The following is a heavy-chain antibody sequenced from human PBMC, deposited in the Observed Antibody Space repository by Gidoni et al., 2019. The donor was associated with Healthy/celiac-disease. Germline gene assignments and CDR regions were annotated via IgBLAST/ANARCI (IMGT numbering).Heavy chain of an antibody. V-gene: IGHV3-23*01. CDR2: ISGSGGST. J-gene: IGHJ4*02. Sequence: EVQLLESGGGLVQPGGSLRLSCAASGFTFSSYAMSWVRQAPGKGLGWVSAISGSGGSTYYADSVKGRFTISRDNSKNTLYLQMNSLRAEDTAVYYCARREAGSTSWKSPCDYWGQGTLVTVSS. CDR3: ARREAGSTSWKSPCDY. D-gene: IGHD2-2*01. CDR1: GFTFSSYA.